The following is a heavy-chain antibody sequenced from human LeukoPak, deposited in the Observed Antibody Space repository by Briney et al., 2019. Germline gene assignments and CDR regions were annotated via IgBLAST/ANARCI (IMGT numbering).Heavy chain of an antibody. Sequence: PGGSLRLSCAASGFTFSSYWMHWVRQAPGKGLEWVSVIYSGGSTYYADSVKGRFTISRDNSKNTLYLQMNSLRAEDTAVYYCASRIAALGYWGQGTLVTVSS. J-gene: IGHJ4*02. V-gene: IGHV3-53*01. D-gene: IGHD6-13*01. CDR3: ASRIAALGY. CDR1: GFTFSSYW. CDR2: IYSGGST.